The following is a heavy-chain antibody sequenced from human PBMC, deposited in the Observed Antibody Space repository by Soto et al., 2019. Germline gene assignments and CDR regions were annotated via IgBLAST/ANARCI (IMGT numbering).Heavy chain of an antibody. V-gene: IGHV3-23*01. D-gene: IGHD3-10*01. CDR2: ISGSGVTT. J-gene: IGHJ6*02. CDR3: AKAGDYQYYSGMDV. CDR1: GFTFSNHA. Sequence: EVQVLESGGGLVQPGGSLRLSCAASGFTFSNHAMTWVRQTPGKGLEWVSGISGSGVTTDYADSVKGRFTISRDNSKTTLHLQMNSLRAEDTALYYCAKAGDYQYYSGMDVWGQGTTVTVSS.